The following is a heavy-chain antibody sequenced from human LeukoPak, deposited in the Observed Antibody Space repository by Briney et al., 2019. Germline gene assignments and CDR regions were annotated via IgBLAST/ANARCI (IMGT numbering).Heavy chain of an antibody. CDR1: GFSFSSAG. J-gene: IGHJ4*02. V-gene: IGHV3-33*06. CDR3: AKAKSLIRGALFDY. Sequence: PGGSLILSCVASGFSFSSAGMHWVRQAPGKGLEWVADIWYDGSNKYYAESVKGRFTTSRDNSKNTLFLQMNSLGVEDTAVYYCAKAKSLIRGALFDYWGQGSLVTVSS. CDR2: IWYDGSNK. D-gene: IGHD3-10*01.